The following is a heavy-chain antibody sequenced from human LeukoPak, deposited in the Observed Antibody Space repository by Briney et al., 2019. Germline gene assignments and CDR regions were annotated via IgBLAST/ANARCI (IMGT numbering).Heavy chain of an antibody. J-gene: IGHJ1*01. D-gene: IGHD3-16*01. CDR2: RYYSGST. Sequence: SETLSLTCSVSGGSISSYYWTWIRQPPGKGLGWIGYRYYSGSTTYNPSLKSRVTISVDTSKSQFSLKLISVTAADTAIYYCARVRGDFETDWGQGTLVTVSS. V-gene: IGHV4-59*01. CDR1: GGSISSYY. CDR3: ARVRGDFETD.